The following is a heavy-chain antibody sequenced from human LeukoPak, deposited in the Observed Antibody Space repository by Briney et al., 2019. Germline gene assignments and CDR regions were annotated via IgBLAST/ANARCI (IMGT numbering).Heavy chain of an antibody. CDR1: GGSISSYS. CDR2: IYYSGST. J-gene: IGHJ6*03. D-gene: IGHD3-3*01. CDR3: ARGYDFWSGYYTPHYYYYYMDV. V-gene: IGHV4-59*01. Sequence: SETLSLTCTVSGGSISSYSWSWIRQPPGKGLEWIGYIYYSGSTNYNPSLKSRVTISVDTSKNQSSLKLSSVTAADTAVYYCARGYDFWSGYYTPHYYYYYMDVWGKGTTVTVSS.